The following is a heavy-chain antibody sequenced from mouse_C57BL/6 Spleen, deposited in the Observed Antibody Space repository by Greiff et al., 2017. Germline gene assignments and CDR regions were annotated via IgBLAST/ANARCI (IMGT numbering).Heavy chain of an antibody. CDR3: ARFYDYDDGYYFDY. Sequence: DVQLQESGPGLVKPSQSLSLTCSVTGYSITSGYYWNWIRQFPGNKLEWMGYISYDGSNNYNPSLKNRISITRDTSKNQFFLKLNSVTTEDTATYYCARFYDYDDGYYFDYWGQGTTLTVSS. CDR2: ISYDGSN. J-gene: IGHJ2*01. V-gene: IGHV3-6*01. D-gene: IGHD2-4*01. CDR1: GYSITSGYY.